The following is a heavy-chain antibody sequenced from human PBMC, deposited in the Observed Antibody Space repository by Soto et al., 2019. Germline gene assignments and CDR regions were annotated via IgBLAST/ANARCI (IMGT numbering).Heavy chain of an antibody. CDR2: INEDGSEK. Sequence: EVQLAESGGGLVQPGGSLRLSCAASGFSFSLFWMSWVRQTPGKGLEWVANINEDGSEKFFADSVKGRFTISRDNAKNLLSLQMNSLTADDTAVYYCARTGWPQSSYYFDYWGQGTLVTVSS. J-gene: IGHJ4*02. D-gene: IGHD3-16*01. CDR3: ARTGWPQSSYYFDY. CDR1: GFSFSLFW. V-gene: IGHV3-7*03.